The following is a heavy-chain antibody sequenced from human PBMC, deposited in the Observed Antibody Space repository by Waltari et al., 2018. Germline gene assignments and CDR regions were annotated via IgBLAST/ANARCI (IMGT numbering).Heavy chain of an antibody. J-gene: IGHJ3*02. CDR3: ARSPYYDFWSGYYIGAFDI. D-gene: IGHD3-3*01. Sequence: QLQLQESGPGLVKPSETLSLTCTVSGGSISSSSYYWGWIRQPPGKGLEWIGSIYYSGSTYYNPSLKSRVTISVDTSKNQFSLKLSSVTAADTAVYYCARSPYYDFWSGYYIGAFDIWGQGTMVTVSS. CDR1: GGSISSSSYY. CDR2: IYYSGST. V-gene: IGHV4-39*07.